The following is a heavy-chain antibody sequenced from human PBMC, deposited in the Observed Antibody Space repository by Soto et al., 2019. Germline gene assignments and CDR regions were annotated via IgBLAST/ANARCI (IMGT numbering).Heavy chain of an antibody. CDR2: IYHSGST. CDR3: ARRYCSGGSCHRFDP. D-gene: IGHD2-15*01. J-gene: IGHJ5*02. V-gene: IGHV4-4*02. CDR1: SGSISSSNW. Sequence: SETLSLTCAVSSGSISSSNWWSWVRQPPGKGLEWIGEIYHSGSTNYNPSLKSRVTISVDKSKNQFSLRLSSVTAADTAVYYCARRYCSGGSCHRFDPWGQGTLVTVSS.